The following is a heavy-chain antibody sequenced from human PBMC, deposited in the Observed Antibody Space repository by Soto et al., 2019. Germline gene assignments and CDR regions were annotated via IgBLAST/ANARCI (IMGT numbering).Heavy chain of an antibody. CDR3: AKKRGYDLGNWFDP. J-gene: IGHJ5*02. D-gene: IGHD5-12*01. CDR1: GFTFSSCA. Sequence: PGGSLRLSCAASGFTFSSCAMSWVRQAPGKGLEWVSAISGSGGSTYYADSVKGRFTISRDNSKNTLYLQMNSLRAEDTAVYYCAKKRGYDLGNWFDPWGQGTLVTVSS. CDR2: ISGSGGST. V-gene: IGHV3-23*01.